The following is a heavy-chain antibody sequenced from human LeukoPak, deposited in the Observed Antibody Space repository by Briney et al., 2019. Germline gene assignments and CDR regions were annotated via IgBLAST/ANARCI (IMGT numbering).Heavy chain of an antibody. CDR3: TTLNFHDN. Sequence: PGGSLRLSCAASGSTFSRYSMNWVRQAPGKGLEWVSYITSSSTIYYADSVKGRFTISRDNAKNSLYLQMNSLRAEDTAVYYCTTLNFHDNWGQGTLVTVSS. V-gene: IGHV3-48*01. CDR2: ITSSSTI. D-gene: IGHD3-9*01. CDR1: GSTFSRYS. J-gene: IGHJ4*02.